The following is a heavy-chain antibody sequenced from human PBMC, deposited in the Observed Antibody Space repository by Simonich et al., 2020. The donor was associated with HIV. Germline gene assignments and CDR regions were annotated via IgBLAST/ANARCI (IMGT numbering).Heavy chain of an antibody. J-gene: IGHJ4*02. CDR1: GYSISSGYY. D-gene: IGHD4-17*01. CDR2: IYLSGST. Sequence: QVQLQESGPGLVKPSETLSLTCAVSGYSISSGYYWGWIRQPPGKGLEWIWSIYLSGSTYYNPSLTSRVTISVDTSKNQFSLKMSSLTDADTAVYYCYGDYGEYYFDHWSQGTLVTVSS. CDR3: YGDYGEYYFDH. V-gene: IGHV4-38-2*01.